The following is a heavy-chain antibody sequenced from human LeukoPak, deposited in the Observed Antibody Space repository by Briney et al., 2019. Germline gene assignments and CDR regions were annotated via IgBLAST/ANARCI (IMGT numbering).Heavy chain of an antibody. V-gene: IGHV3-21*01. CDR2: ISSSSSYI. CDR3: AREDPREIVVSY. D-gene: IGHD3-22*01. CDR1: GFTFSSYS. J-gene: IGHJ4*02. Sequence: GGSLRLSCAASGFTFSSYSMSWVRQAPGKGLEWVSSISSSSSYIYYADSVKGRFTISRDNAKNSLYLQMNSLRAEDTAVYYCAREDPREIVVSYWGQGTLVTVSS.